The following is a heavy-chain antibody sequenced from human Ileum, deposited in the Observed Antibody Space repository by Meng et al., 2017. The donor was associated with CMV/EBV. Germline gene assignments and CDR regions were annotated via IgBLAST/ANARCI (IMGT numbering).Heavy chain of an antibody. CDR3: AREGSYKVLDY. CDR1: GFTFSSYA. J-gene: IGHJ4*02. V-gene: IGHV3-64*02. Sequence: GESLKISCAASGFTFSSYAMHWVRQAPGKGLEYVSAISSNGGSTYYADSVKGRFTISRDNSKNTLYLQMGSLRAEDMAVYYCAREGSYKVLDYWGQGTLVTVSS. D-gene: IGHD1-26*01. CDR2: ISSNGGST.